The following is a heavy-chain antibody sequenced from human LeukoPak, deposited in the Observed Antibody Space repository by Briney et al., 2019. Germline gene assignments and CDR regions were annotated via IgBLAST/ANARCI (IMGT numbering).Heavy chain of an antibody. J-gene: IGHJ4*02. CDR1: GYTVTGYY. V-gene: IGHV1-2*02. CDR2: ISANSGAT. D-gene: IGHD2-2*01. Sequence: ASVKVSCKASGYTVTGYYMHWVRQAPGQGLEWMTWISANSGATKFAQRFQGRVTTTRDTSISTAYMELSRLRSDDTAVYYCARTHYRYCSSTSCYAYYFDYWGQGTLVTVSS. CDR3: ARTHYRYCSSTSCYAYYFDY.